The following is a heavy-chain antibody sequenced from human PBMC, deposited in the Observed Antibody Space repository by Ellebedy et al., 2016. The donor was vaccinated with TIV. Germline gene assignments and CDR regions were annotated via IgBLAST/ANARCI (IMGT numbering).Heavy chain of an antibody. Sequence: SETLSLXCAVYGGSFSGFYWSWIRQPPEKGLEWIGEIDHSGSANYNPSLKSRITISVDTSKNQFSLKLKSVAAAATAVYYCARGFYDYVWGGHFNHWGQGILVTVSS. CDR2: IDHSGSA. D-gene: IGHD3-16*01. CDR1: GGSFSGFY. V-gene: IGHV4-34*01. CDR3: ARGFYDYVWGGHFNH. J-gene: IGHJ5*02.